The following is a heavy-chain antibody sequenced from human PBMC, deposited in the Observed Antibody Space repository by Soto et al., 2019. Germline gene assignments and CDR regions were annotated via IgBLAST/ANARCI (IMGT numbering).Heavy chain of an antibody. V-gene: IGHV3-48*02. Sequence: GYLTLSCQAAGFTFTSYVINWARLAPSKGLEWVSYVDGSSDIIYYADSVKGRFAVSRDNAKNSVYLQVNELGDEDTAVFYCARDESHHDFNYGGQGALFNVSS. CDR1: GFTFTSYV. D-gene: IGHD3-3*01. CDR2: VDGSSDII. J-gene: IGHJ4*01. CDR3: ARDESHHDFNY.